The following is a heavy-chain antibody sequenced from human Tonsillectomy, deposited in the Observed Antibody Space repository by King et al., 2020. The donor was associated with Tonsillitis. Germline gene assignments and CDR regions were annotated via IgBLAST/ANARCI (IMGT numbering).Heavy chain of an antibody. CDR1: GFTFSVYG. CDR2: IRYDGSIK. Sequence: VQLVESGGGAVQPGGSLRLSCAVSGFTFSVYGMHWVRQAPGKGLEWVAYIRYDGSIKYYADSVKGRFTISRDDSKNTLYLQMNNLKAEDTAVYYCATNPCSGANCYFGYWGQGTLVTVSS. V-gene: IGHV3-30*02. J-gene: IGHJ4*02. D-gene: IGHD2-15*01. CDR3: ATNPCSGANCYFGY.